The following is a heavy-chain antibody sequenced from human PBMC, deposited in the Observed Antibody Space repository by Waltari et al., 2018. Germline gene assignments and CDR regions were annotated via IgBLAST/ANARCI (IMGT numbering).Heavy chain of an antibody. D-gene: IGHD6-6*01. CDR3: ARLENVWGSSPGGMDV. V-gene: IGHV5-51*03. Sequence: EVQLVQSGAEVKTPGESLKISCKGSGYSFTSYWIGWVRQMPGKGLEWMGIIYPGDSNTSYSPSFQGQVTISADKSISTAYLQWSSLKASDTAMYYCARLENVWGSSPGGMDVRGQGTTVTVSS. CDR2: IYPGDSNT. J-gene: IGHJ6*02. CDR1: GYSFTSYW.